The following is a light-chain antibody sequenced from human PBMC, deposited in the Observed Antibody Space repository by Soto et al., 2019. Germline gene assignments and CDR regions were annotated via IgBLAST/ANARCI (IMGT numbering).Light chain of an antibody. Sequence: QSVLTQPPSVSAAPGKKVTISCSGRSSNIGNNFVTWYQQLPGTAPKLLIYDNNKRPSGIPDRFSGSQSGTSATLGITGLQTGDEAVYYCGSWDSSLTYVFGTGTKVTVL. CDR3: GSWDSSLTYV. CDR2: DNN. J-gene: IGLJ1*01. CDR1: SSNIGNNF. V-gene: IGLV1-51*01.